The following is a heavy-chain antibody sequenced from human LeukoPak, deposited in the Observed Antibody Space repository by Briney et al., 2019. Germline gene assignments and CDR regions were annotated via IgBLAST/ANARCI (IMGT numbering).Heavy chain of an antibody. CDR1: GFTFSSYS. J-gene: IGHJ6*02. CDR2: ISSSSSYI. D-gene: IGHD3-3*01. Sequence: PGGSLRLSCAASGFTFSSYSMNWVRQAPGKGLEWVSSISSSSSYIYYADSVEGRFTISRDNAKNSLYLQMNSLRAEDTAVYYCAREPSFWSGYFAYYYYGMDVWGQGTTVTVSS. CDR3: AREPSFWSGYFAYYYYGMDV. V-gene: IGHV3-21*01.